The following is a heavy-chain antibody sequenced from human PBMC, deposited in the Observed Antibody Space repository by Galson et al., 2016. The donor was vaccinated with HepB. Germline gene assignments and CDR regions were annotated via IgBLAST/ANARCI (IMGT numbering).Heavy chain of an antibody. J-gene: IGHJ3*02. CDR3: ARDLPSGGWYQDAADI. D-gene: IGHD6-19*01. V-gene: IGHV4-61*02. CDR2: SGST. Sequence: SGSTNYNPSLKSRVTITVDTSKNRFSLKVISVTAADTAVYYCARDLPSGGWYQDAADIWGQGIMVAVSS.